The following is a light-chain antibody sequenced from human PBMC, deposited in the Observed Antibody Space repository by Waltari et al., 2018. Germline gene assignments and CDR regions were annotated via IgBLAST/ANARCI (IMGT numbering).Light chain of an antibody. J-gene: IGKJ1*01. CDR1: QRVVYNYNDKNS. Sequence: DIVMTQYPDSLAVSLGERATINCKSSQRVVYNYNDKNSLSCYQQKPEQPPKLLIYWAYTRESWVPHRFSGSRSGTDFTLTISSLQAVDVAVYYCQKEYRRRTFSHGPKVDIK. CDR2: WAY. CDR3: QKEYRRRT. V-gene: IGKV4-1*01.